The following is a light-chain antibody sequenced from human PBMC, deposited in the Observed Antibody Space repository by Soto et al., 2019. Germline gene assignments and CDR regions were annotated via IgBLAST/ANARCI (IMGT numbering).Light chain of an antibody. Sequence: LTQPASVSGSPGLSITISCTGTSSDVGGYNYVSWYQQHPGKAPKLMIYEVSNRPSGVSNRFSGSKSGNTASLTISGLQAEDEADYYCSSYTSSSTLVFGGGTKVTVL. J-gene: IGLJ2*01. CDR3: SSYTSSSTLV. V-gene: IGLV2-14*01. CDR1: SSDVGGYNY. CDR2: EVS.